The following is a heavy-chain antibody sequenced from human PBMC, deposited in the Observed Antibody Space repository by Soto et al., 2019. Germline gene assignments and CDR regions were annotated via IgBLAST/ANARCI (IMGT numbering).Heavy chain of an antibody. CDR3: ATVRWTGDTAMRFDS. CDR2: MNPNSGNM. J-gene: IGHJ5*01. Sequence: QVQLVQSGAEVKKPGASVKVSCKASGDTFTSYHINWVRLATGQGFEWMGWMNPNSGNMGFAQKFQGRVTMTRNTSITTAYMELSSLRSEDTAMYYCATVRWTGDTAMRFDSWGQGTLVTVSS. D-gene: IGHD5-18*01. V-gene: IGHV1-8*01. CDR1: GDTFTSYH.